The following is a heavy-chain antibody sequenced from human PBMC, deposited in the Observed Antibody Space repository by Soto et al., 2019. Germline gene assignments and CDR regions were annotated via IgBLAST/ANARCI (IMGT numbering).Heavy chain of an antibody. J-gene: IGHJ4*02. CDR2: ISGSGATT. CDR1: GFTFANYA. D-gene: IGHD3-10*01. V-gene: IGHV3-23*01. Sequence: EVQLLESGGGLVQPGGSLRLSCAASGFTFANYAMSWVRQAPGKGLEWVSAISGSGATTHYADSVKGRFTISRDNSKNTLYLQMNSLRAEDAAVYYCATEGYYGSASYARGEFEYWGQGTLVTVS. CDR3: ATEGYYGSASYARGEFEY.